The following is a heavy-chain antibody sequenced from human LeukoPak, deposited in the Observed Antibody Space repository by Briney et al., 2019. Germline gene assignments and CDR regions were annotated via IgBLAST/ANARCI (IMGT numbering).Heavy chain of an antibody. CDR1: GFTFSSYS. CDR3: ARVSGSYNADY. J-gene: IGHJ4*02. CDR2: ISSSSSTI. V-gene: IGHV3-48*02. D-gene: IGHD1-26*01. Sequence: PGGSLRLSCAASGFTFSSYSMNWVRQAPGKGLEWVSYISSSSSTIYYADSVKGRFTISRDNAKNSLYLQMNSQRDEDTAVYYCARVSGSYNADYWGQGTLVTVFS.